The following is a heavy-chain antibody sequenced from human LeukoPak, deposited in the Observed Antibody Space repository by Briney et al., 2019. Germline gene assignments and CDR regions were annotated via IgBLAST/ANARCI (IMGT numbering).Heavy chain of an antibody. CDR3: ARINQLLYDAFDI. CDR1: GGSISSGSYY. V-gene: IGHV4-61*02. D-gene: IGHD2-2*02. J-gene: IGHJ3*02. Sequence: NSSQTLPLTCTVSGGSISSGSYYWSWIRQPAGKGLEWIGRIYTSGSTNYNPSLKSRVTISVDTSKNQFSLKLSSVTAADTAVYYCARINQLLYDAFDIWGQGTMVTVSS. CDR2: IYTSGST.